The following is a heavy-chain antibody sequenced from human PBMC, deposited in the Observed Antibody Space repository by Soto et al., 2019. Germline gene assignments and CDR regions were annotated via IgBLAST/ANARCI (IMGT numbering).Heavy chain of an antibody. V-gene: IGHV3-30-3*01. CDR2: ISYDGSNK. Sequence: LRLSCAASGFTFSSYAMHWVRQAPGKGLEWVAVISYDGSNKYYADSVKGRFTISRDNSKNTLYLQMNSLRAEDTAVYCCARARQQLVLIDYWGQGTLVTVSS. CDR1: GFTFSSYA. J-gene: IGHJ4*02. CDR3: ARARQQLVLIDY. D-gene: IGHD6-6*01.